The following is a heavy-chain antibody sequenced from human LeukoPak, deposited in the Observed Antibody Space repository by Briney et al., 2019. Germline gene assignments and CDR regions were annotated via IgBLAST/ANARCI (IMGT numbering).Heavy chain of an antibody. CDR2: ISWNSGSI. J-gene: IGHJ4*02. CDR3: AKDSSGYYYAGALDY. CDR1: GFTFDDYA. D-gene: IGHD3-22*01. Sequence: GGSLRLSCTVSGFTFDDYAMHWVRQAPGKGLEWVSGISWNSGSIGYADSVKGRFTISRDNAKNSLYLQMNSLRAEDMALYYCAKDSSGYYYAGALDYWGQGTLVTVSS. V-gene: IGHV3-9*03.